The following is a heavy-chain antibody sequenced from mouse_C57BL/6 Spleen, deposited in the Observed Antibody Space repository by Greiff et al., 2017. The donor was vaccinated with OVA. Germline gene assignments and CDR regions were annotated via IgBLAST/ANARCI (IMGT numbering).Heavy chain of an antibody. CDR3: TREEAYDASMDY. J-gene: IGHJ4*01. V-gene: IGHV5-9-1*02. Sequence: EVHLVESGEGLVKPGGSLKLSCAASGFTFSSYAMSWVRQTPEKRLEWVAYISSGGDYIYYADTVKGRFTISRDNARNTLYLQMSSLKSEDTAMYYCTREEAYDASMDYWGQGTSVTVSS. CDR1: GFTFSSYA. D-gene: IGHD2-3*01. CDR2: ISSGGDYI.